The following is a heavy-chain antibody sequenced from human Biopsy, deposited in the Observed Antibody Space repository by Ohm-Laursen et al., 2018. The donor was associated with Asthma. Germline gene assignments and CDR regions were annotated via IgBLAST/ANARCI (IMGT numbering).Heavy chain of an antibody. CDR3: ARTYCTLNTCYASFDH. CDR1: GYSFELNG. J-gene: IGHJ4*02. Sequence: SSVKVSCKTSGYSFELNGMSWVRQRPGQGLEWMGWISDYLENPNYAQKFQGRVNMTYDRSTNTAYMELKSLRTDDTAVYFCARTYCTLNTCYASFDHWGQGTLVAVSS. D-gene: IGHD2-2*01. CDR2: ISDYLENP. V-gene: IGHV1-18*04.